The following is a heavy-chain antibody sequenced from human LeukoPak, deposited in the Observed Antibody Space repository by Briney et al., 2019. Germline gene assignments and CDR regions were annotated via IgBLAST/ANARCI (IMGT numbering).Heavy chain of an antibody. Sequence: PGGSLRLSCAASGFTFSDYGMHWVRQAPGKGLEWVAVISFDGSYKHYADSVKGRFTISRGNSKNTLYMQMNSLRAEDTAVYYCAKDVLVRGVINGFDYWGQGTLVTVSS. V-gene: IGHV3-30*18. CDR3: AKDVLVRGVINGFDY. D-gene: IGHD3-10*01. CDR1: GFTFSDYG. J-gene: IGHJ4*02. CDR2: ISFDGSYK.